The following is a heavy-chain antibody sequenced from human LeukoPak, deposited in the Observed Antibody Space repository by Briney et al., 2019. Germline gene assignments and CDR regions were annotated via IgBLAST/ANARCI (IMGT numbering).Heavy chain of an antibody. CDR3: AREGTWIELWENPYYFDY. CDR1: GGTFSSYA. CDR2: IIPIFGTA. Sequence: SVKVSCKASGGTFSSYAISWLRQAPGQGLEWMGRIIPIFGTANYAQKFQGRVTITTDESTSTAYMELSSLGSEDTAVYYCAREGTWIELWENPYYFDYWGQGTLVTVSS. J-gene: IGHJ4*02. V-gene: IGHV1-69*05. D-gene: IGHD5-18*01.